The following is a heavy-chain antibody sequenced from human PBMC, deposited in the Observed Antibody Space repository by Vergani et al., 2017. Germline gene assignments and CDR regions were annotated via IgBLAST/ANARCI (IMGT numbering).Heavy chain of an antibody. J-gene: IGHJ6*02. CDR2: VNQDGSEK. D-gene: IGHD3-10*01. CDR1: GFISSSYW. V-gene: IGHV3-7*01. CDR3: VKVPLIRRGSGNYGINNYHGMDV. Sequence: EGQLVESGGDWVQRGGSLRLSCAASGFISSSYWMSWVRQAPGKGLEWVANVNQDGSEKYYVDSVRGRFTISRDHAKNSIYLQMNSLRAEDTAVYFCVKVPLIRRGSGNYGINNYHGMDVWGQGTTVIVSS.